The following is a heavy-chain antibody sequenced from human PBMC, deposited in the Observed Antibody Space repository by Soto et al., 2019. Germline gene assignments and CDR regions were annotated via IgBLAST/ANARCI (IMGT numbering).Heavy chain of an antibody. Sequence: EVQLVESGGGLAQPGGSLRLSCVGSGFSFSDHHMDWVRQAPGEGLEWVGRARNRGGSDTTECAASVKGRFTISSDDSKNSLYVQLNSLKAEDTAVYYCSNSPVGKIGSGWGQGTLVTVSS. CDR3: SNSPVGKIGSG. CDR1: GFSFSDHH. D-gene: IGHD6-13*01. V-gene: IGHV3-72*01. CDR2: ARNRGGSDTT. J-gene: IGHJ4*02.